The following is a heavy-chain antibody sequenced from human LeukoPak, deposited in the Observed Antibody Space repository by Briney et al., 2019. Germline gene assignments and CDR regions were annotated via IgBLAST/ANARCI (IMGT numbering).Heavy chain of an antibody. CDR1: GASISSPNW. CDR3: ARHVHYYGSGSYHSGWFDP. D-gene: IGHD3-10*01. J-gene: IGHJ5*02. CDR2: IYHSGST. V-gene: IGHV4-4*02. Sequence: PSETLSLTCAVSGASISSPNWWSWVRQPPGKGLEWIGEIYHSGSTNYNPSLESRATISVDTSKNQFSLKLSSVTAADTAVYYCARHVHYYGSGSYHSGWFDPWGQGTLVTVSS.